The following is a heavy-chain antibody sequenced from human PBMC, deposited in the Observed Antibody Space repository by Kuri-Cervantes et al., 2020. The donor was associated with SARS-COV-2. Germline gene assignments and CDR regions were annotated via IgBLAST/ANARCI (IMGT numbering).Heavy chain of an antibody. Sequence: SVKVSRKASGVSFDYRFLHWVRQAPGQALEWMGWITPFNGNTNYAQRFQDRVTITRDRSMSTAYMELSSLRFEDTAMYYCARSGPGAISREDGALDIWGQGTMVTVSS. J-gene: IGHJ3*02. CDR3: ARSGPGAISREDGALDI. V-gene: IGHV1-45*02. CDR1: GVSFDYRF. CDR2: ITPFNGNT. D-gene: IGHD4/OR15-4a*01.